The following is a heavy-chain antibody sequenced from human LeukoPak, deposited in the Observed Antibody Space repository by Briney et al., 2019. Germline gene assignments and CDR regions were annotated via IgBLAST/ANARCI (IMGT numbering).Heavy chain of an antibody. V-gene: IGHV3-21*01. J-gene: IGHJ3*02. CDR2: ISSSSSYI. CDR3: MRGVRGATQFDAFDI. Sequence: GGSLRLSCAASGFTFSGDSMNWVRQAPGKGLEWVSSISSSSSYIYYADSVKGRFTISRDNAKNSVYLQMNSLRAEDTAVYYCMRGVRGATQFDAFDIWGQGTTVTVSS. D-gene: IGHD3-10*01. CDR1: GFTFSGDS.